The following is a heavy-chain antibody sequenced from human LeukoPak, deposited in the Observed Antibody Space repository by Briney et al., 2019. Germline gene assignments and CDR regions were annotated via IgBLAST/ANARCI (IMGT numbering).Heavy chain of an antibody. D-gene: IGHD3-3*01. V-gene: IGHV3-30*04. CDR1: GFTFSSYA. J-gene: IGHJ4*02. CDR2: ISYDGSNK. Sequence: GGSLRLSCAASGFTFSSYAMHWVRQAPGKGLEWVAVISYDGSNKYYADSVKGRFTISRDNSKNTLYLQMNSLRAEDTAVYYCARCPDYDFWSGVFDYWGQGTLVTVSS. CDR3: ARCPDYDFWSGVFDY.